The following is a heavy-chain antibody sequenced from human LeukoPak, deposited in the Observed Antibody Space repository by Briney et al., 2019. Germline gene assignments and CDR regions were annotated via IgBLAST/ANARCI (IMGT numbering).Heavy chain of an antibody. CDR1: GGSFSGYY. J-gene: IGHJ4*02. D-gene: IGHD6-19*01. V-gene: IGHV4-34*01. Sequence: SETLSLTCAVYGGSFSGYYWSWIRQPPGKGLEWIGEINHSGSTNYNPSLKSRVTISVDTSKNQFSLKLSSVTAADTAVYYCARHQVAGTCFDYWGQGTLVTVSS. CDR3: ARHQVAGTCFDY. CDR2: INHSGST.